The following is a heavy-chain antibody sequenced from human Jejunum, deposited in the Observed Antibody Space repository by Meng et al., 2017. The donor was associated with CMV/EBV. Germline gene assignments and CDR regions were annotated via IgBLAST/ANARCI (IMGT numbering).Heavy chain of an antibody. CDR2: IYSNDYNP. CDR1: GFALSSYA. J-gene: IGHJ4*02. CDR3: ARVSGRATVRSALDY. V-gene: IGHV3-23*03. Sequence: SGFALSSYAVSWVRQAPGKGLEWISVIYSNDYNPYSADSVKGRFTVSRDNSNNMVYLQMNRLRAEDTAVYYCARVSGRATVRSALDYWGQGTLVTVSS. D-gene: IGHD3-10*01.